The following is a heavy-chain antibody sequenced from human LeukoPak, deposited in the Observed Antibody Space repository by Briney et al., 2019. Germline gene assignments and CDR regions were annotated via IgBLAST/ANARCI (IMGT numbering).Heavy chain of an antibody. CDR3: AIHDTSKGMDV. V-gene: IGHV5-51*01. CDR1: GYSFTKYW. J-gene: IGHJ6*02. D-gene: IGHD5-18*01. Sequence: GESLKISCQGSGYSFTKYWLAWVRQMPGKGLEWMGIIYPGDSATRYSPSFQGQVTISVDKSISTAYLQWSSLKASHTAMYYCAIHDTSKGMDVWGQGTTVTVS. CDR2: IYPGDSAT.